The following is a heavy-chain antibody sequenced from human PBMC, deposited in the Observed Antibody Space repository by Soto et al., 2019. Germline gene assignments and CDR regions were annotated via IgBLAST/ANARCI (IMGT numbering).Heavy chain of an antibody. Sequence: QMQLVESGGGVVQPGRSLRLSCAASGFTFRNYGMHWVRQAPRKGLEWGSLILSDGSRDYYRDSVKGRFTISRDNSRNSLYLQMISLSDDDTALYYCVRDDAGGPNALDLCDQGTMVSVSS. CDR2: ILSDGSRD. V-gene: IGHV3-33*01. J-gene: IGHJ3*01. D-gene: IGHD2-15*01. CDR1: GFTFRNYG. CDR3: VRDDAGGPNALDL.